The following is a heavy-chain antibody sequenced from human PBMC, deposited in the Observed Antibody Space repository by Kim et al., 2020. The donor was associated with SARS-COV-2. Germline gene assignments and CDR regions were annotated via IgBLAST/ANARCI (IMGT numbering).Heavy chain of an antibody. V-gene: IGHV3-23*01. Sequence: GGSLRLSCAAFGFTFSSYGMTWVRQAPGKGLEGVSSMTGSGSKINYADSVKGRFTISRDNSKNTLYLQMNSLRAEDTAVYSCAKENSGYDIYGLDVWGQGTTVTVSS. CDR2: MTGSGSKI. CDR3: AKENSGYDIYGLDV. D-gene: IGHD5-12*01. CDR1: GFTFSSYG. J-gene: IGHJ6*02.